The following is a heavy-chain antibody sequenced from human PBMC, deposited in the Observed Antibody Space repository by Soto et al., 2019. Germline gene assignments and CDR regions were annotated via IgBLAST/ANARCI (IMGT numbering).Heavy chain of an antibody. CDR1: GGTFSSYA. J-gene: IGHJ4*02. V-gene: IGHV1-69*06. Sequence: QVQLVQSGAEVKKPGSSVKVSCKASGGTFSSYAISWARQAPGQGLEWMGGIIPIFGTANYAQKFQGRVTITADKSTSTAYMELSSLRSEDTAVYYCARGRYYDSSGYYYACDYWGQGTLVTVSS. CDR3: ARGRYYDSSGYYYACDY. D-gene: IGHD3-22*01. CDR2: IIPIFGTA.